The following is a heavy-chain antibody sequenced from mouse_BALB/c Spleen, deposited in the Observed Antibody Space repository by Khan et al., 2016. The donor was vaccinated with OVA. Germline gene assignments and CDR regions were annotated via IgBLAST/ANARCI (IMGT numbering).Heavy chain of an antibody. J-gene: IGHJ3*01. D-gene: IGHD3-2*02. CDR2: INPSNGYT. CDR3: VRGGGYHSNDGWLAY. Sequence: QVRLQQSGAELARPGASVKMSCKASGYTFTSYTIHWIKKRPGQGLEWIGYINPSNGYTNYNQKFKDKATLTTDKSSTTAYLQLSSLTSDDSAVNDSVRGGGYHSNDGWLAYWGQGTLVTVSA. CDR1: GYTFTSYT. V-gene: IGHV1-4*01.